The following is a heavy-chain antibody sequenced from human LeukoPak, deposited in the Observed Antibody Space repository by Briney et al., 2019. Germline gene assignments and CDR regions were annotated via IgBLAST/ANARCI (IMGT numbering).Heavy chain of an antibody. V-gene: IGHV3-21*01. CDR2: ISSSGSYI. CDR1: GFTFSSYS. Sequence: GGSLRLSCAASGFTFSSYSMNWVRQAPGKGLEWVSSISSSGSYIYYADSVKGRFTISRDNAKNSLYLQMNSLRAEDTAVYYCARAQYSSGWYGDAFDIWGQGTMVTVSS. CDR3: ARAQYSSGWYGDAFDI. D-gene: IGHD6-19*01. J-gene: IGHJ3*02.